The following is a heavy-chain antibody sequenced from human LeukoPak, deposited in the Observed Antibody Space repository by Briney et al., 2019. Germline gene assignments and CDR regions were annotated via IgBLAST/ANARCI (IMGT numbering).Heavy chain of an antibody. CDR1: GYTFTGYY. J-gene: IGHJ4*02. Sequence: ASVKVSCKASGYTFTGYYIHWVRQAPGRGLEWMGRINPNNGGTNYAQKFQGRVTMTRDTSISTGYMDLSGLRSDDTAVYYCASHPSCYLWGQGTLVTVSS. D-gene: IGHD2-2*01. CDR3: ASHPSCYL. CDR2: INPNNGGT. V-gene: IGHV1-2*06.